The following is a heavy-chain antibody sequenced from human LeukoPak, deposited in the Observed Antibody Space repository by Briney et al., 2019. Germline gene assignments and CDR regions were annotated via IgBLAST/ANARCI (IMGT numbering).Heavy chain of an antibody. CDR2: INPNSGGT. CDR3: ARAVSGSYYVNFDY. D-gene: IGHD1-26*01. Sequence: AASLKVSCKASGYTFTGYYMHWVRQAPGQGLEWMGWINPNSGGTNYAQKFQGRVTMTRDTSISTAYMELSRLRSDDTAVYYCARAVSGSYYVNFDYRGQGTLVTVSS. V-gene: IGHV1-2*02. J-gene: IGHJ4*02. CDR1: GYTFTGYY.